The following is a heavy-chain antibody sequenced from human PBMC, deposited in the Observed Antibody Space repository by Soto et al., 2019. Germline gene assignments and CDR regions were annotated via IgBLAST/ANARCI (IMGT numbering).Heavy chain of an antibody. D-gene: IGHD1-26*01. V-gene: IGHV1-2*02. Sequence: ASVKVSCKASGYTFTGYYMHWVRQAPGQGLEWMGWINPNSGGTNYAQKFQGRVTMTRDTSISTAYMELSRLRSDDTAVYYCARDDGIVGATSYYYYYGMDVWGQGTMVTVSS. J-gene: IGHJ6*02. CDR1: GYTFTGYY. CDR2: INPNSGGT. CDR3: ARDDGIVGATSYYYYYGMDV.